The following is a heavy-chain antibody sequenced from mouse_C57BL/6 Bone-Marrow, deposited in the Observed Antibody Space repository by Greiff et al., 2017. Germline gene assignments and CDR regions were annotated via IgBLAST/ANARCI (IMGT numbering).Heavy chain of an antibody. Sequence: VQLQQSVAELVRPGASVKLSCTASGFNIKNTYMHWVKQRPEQGLEWIGRIDPSNGNTKYAPKFQGKATITADTSSNTAYLQLSSLPSEDTAIDYGARYHNSNCDYVDYWGQGTTLTVSS. V-gene: IGHV14-3*01. CDR2: IDPSNGNT. CDR1: GFNIKNTY. J-gene: IGHJ2*01. CDR3: ARYHNSNCDYVDY. D-gene: IGHD2-5*01.